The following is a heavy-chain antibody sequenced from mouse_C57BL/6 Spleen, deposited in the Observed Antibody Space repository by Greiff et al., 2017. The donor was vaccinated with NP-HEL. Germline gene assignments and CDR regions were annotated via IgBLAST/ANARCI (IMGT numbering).Heavy chain of an antibody. J-gene: IGHJ1*03. CDR1: GYSFTDYN. D-gene: IGHD1-1*01. CDR2: INPNYGTT. V-gene: IGHV1-39*01. CDR3: ASLYYYGSSPNWYFDV. Sequence: LQESGPELVKPGASVKISCKASGYSFTDYNMNWVKQSNGKSLEWIGVINPNYGTTSYNQKFKGKATLTVDQSSSTAYMQLNSLTSEDSAVYYCASLYYYGSSPNWYFDVWGTGTTVTVSS.